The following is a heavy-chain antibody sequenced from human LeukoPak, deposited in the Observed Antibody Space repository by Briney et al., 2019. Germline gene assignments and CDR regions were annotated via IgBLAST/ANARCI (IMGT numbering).Heavy chain of an antibody. Sequence: GRSLRLSCAASGFTFSTYTMHWVRQAPGKGLEWVAVILYDGTNQYYADSVKGRFTISRDNSRNTLYLQMNSLKVEDTAVYYCARDFRDYRDYVAYFDSWGQGTLVTVSS. J-gene: IGHJ4*02. V-gene: IGHV3-30-3*01. D-gene: IGHD4-17*01. CDR2: ILYDGTNQ. CDR1: GFTFSTYT. CDR3: ARDFRDYRDYVAYFDS.